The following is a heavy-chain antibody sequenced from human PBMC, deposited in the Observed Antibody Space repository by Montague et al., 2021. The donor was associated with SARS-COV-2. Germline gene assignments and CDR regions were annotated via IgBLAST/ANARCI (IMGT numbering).Heavy chain of an antibody. V-gene: IGHV4-4*02. CDR1: GDAITTDNG. Sequence: SETLSLTCDVAGDAITTDNGGTWDRMRPETSHEWIGEIDHTVRTKYKPSLKSRVSMSVDKSWNQFSLRLTSVTAADTAIYYCARKGSGRSDLAYWGQGTLVTVSS. D-gene: IGHD1-26*01. CDR3: ARKGSGRSDLAY. CDR2: IDHTVRT. J-gene: IGHJ4*02.